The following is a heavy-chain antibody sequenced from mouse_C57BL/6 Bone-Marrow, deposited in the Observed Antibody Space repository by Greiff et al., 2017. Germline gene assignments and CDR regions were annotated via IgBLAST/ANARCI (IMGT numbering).Heavy chain of an antibody. CDR1: GFTFSDYG. V-gene: IGHV5-17*01. CDR2: ISSGSSTI. D-gene: IGHD1-1*01. CDR3: AGPPYYYGSSYAMDY. J-gene: IGHJ4*01. Sequence: EVKLMESGGGLVKPGGSLKLSCAASGFTFSDYGMHWVRQAPEKGLEWVAYISSGSSTIYYADTVKGRFTISRDNAKNTLFLQMTSMRSEDTAMYYCAGPPYYYGSSYAMDYWGQGTSVTVSS.